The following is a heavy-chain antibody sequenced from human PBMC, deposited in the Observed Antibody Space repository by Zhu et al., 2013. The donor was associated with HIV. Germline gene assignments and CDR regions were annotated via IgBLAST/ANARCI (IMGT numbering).Heavy chain of an antibody. CDR2: IIPILGIA. CDR1: GGTFSSYT. CDR3: ARAPYSSGWHDYYYYGMDV. Sequence: QVQLVQSGAEVKKPGSSVKVSCKASGGTFSSYTISWVRQAPGQGLEWMGRIIPILGIANYAQKFQGRVTITADKSTSTAYMELSSLRSEDTAVYYCARAPYSSGWHDYYYYGMDVWGQGTTVTVSS. D-gene: IGHD6-19*01. J-gene: IGHJ6*02. V-gene: IGHV1-69*02.